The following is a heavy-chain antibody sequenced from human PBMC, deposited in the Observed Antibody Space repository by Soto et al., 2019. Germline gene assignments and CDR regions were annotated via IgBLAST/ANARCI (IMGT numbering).Heavy chain of an antibody. D-gene: IGHD3-22*01. J-gene: IGHJ6*02. CDR3: ATGYYYDSSGYYWPYGMDV. CDR1: GGTFSSYT. CDR2: IIPILGIA. V-gene: IGHV1-69*02. Sequence: QVQLVQSGAEVKKPGSSVKVSCKASGGTFSSYTISWVRQAPGQGLEWMGRIIPILGIANYAQKFQGRVTVTADKSPSTAYRELSSLRSEETAVYYCATGYYYDSSGYYWPYGMDVWGQGTTVTVSS.